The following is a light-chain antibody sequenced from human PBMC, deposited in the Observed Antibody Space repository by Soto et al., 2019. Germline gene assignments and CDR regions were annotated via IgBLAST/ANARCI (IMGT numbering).Light chain of an antibody. CDR2: DAS. CDR1: QDISNC. CDR3: QQDDNLPFT. J-gene: IGKJ3*01. Sequence: DIQMTQSPSSLSASVGNRVTITCQASQDISNCLNWYQQKPGKAPKLLIYDASNLETGVPSRFSANGSGTDFTFTISSLQPEDVATYFCQQDDNLPFTFGPGTKVDIK. V-gene: IGKV1-33*01.